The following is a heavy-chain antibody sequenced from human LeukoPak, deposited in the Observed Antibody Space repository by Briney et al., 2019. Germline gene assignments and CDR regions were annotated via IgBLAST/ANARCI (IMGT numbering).Heavy chain of an antibody. J-gene: IGHJ3*02. CDR2: ISSSSSYI. Sequence: GGSLRLSCAASGFTFSSYSMNWVRQAPGKGLEWVSSISSSSSYIYYADSVKGRFTISRDNAKNSLYLQMNSLRAEDTAVYYCARETPQWLARGAFDIWGQGTVVTVSS. CDR1: GFTFSSYS. CDR3: ARETPQWLARGAFDI. D-gene: IGHD6-19*01. V-gene: IGHV3-21*01.